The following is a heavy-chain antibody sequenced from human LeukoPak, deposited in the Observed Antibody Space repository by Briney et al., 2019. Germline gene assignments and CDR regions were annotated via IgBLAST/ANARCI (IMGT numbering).Heavy chain of an antibody. Sequence: GGSLRLSCAASGFTFSSYWMSWVRQAPGKGLEWVANIKQDGSEKYYVDSVKGRFTISRDNAKNSLYLQMNSLRAEDTAVYYCARADSYGYYYYYYYGMDVWGQGTTATVSS. CDR1: GFTFSSYW. J-gene: IGHJ6*02. V-gene: IGHV3-7*01. CDR3: ARADSYGYYYYYYYGMDV. D-gene: IGHD5-18*01. CDR2: IKQDGSEK.